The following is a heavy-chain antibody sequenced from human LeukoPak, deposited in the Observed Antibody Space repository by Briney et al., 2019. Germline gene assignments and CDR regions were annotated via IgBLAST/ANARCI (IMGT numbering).Heavy chain of an antibody. CDR1: GGSISSYY. D-gene: IGHD2-2*01. J-gene: IGHJ5*02. CDR3: ARHLGYCSSTSCLSWFDP. V-gene: IGHV4-59*08. Sequence: SETLSLTCTVSGGSISSYYWSWIRQPPGKGLEWIGYLYYSGNTNYNPSLKSRVTISVDMSKNQFSLKLSSVTAADTAVYYCARHLGYCSSTSCLSWFDPWGQGTLGAFSS. CDR2: LYYSGNT.